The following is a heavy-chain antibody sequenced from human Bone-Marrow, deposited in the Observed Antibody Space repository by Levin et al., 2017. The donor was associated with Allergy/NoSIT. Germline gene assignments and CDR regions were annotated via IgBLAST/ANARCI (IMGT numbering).Heavy chain of an antibody. J-gene: IGHJ4*02. CDR1: GFTFDDYA. CDR2: ITWDSGYI. D-gene: IGHD3-22*01. CDR3: AKDIETRYFISDYSLGPADY. Sequence: GGSLRLSCAASGFTFDDYAMHWVRQAPGKGLEWVSGITWDSGYITYADSVKGRFTISRDNAKNSLFLQMNSLRPEDTAFYYCAKDIETRYFISDYSLGPADYWGQGTLVTVSS. V-gene: IGHV3-9*01.